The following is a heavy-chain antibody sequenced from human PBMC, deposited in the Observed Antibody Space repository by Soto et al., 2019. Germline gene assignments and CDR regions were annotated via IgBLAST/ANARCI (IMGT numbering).Heavy chain of an antibody. CDR3: TRPAYYYVSGSYKDVLYGTAV. CDR2: IIPIFGTA. J-gene: IGHJ6*02. V-gene: IGHV1-69*01. Sequence: QVQLVQSGAEVKKPGSSVKVSCKASGGTFSSYAISWVRQAPGQGLGWMGGIIPIFGTANYAQKLQGRVPITAEESTGTAYMELSSLRSEHTAVYYFTRPAYYYVSGSYKDVLYGTAVWVQRTTVTVSS. CDR1: GGTFSSYA. D-gene: IGHD3-10*01.